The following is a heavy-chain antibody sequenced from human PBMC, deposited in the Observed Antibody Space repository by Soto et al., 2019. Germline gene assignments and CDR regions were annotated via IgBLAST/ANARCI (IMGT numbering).Heavy chain of an antibody. J-gene: IGHJ4*02. V-gene: IGHV3-30*18. CDR1: GFTFSSYG. Sequence: GSLRLSCAASGFTFSSYGMHWVRQAPGKGLEWVAVISYDGSNKYYADSVKGRFTISRDSSKNTLYLQMNSLRAEDTAVYYCAKDWEYSRSSVCDYWGQGT. D-gene: IGHD6-13*01. CDR2: ISYDGSNK. CDR3: AKDWEYSRSSVCDY.